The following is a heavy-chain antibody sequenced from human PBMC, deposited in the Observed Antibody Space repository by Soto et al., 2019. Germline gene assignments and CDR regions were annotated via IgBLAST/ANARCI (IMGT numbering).Heavy chain of an antibody. J-gene: IGHJ3*02. CDR2: IKQDGSEK. CDR3: ARTDYGDFGSGAFDI. CDR1: GFTFSSYW. Sequence: GGSLRLSCAASGFTFSSYWMSWVRQAPGKGLEWVANIKQDGSEKYYVDSVKGRFTISRDNAKNSLYLQMNSLRAEDTAVYYCARTDYGDFGSGAFDIWGQGTMVTVSS. V-gene: IGHV3-7*01. D-gene: IGHD4-17*01.